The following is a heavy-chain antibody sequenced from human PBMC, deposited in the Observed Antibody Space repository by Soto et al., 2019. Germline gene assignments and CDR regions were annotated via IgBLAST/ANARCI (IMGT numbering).Heavy chain of an antibody. CDR1: GFSFSYYW. CDR3: ARGDRGAFDL. Sequence: EVQLVESEGGLVQPGGSLRLSCAASGFSFSYYWMHWVRQAPRQGLVWVSRIHSDGSSTTYADSVKGRFTISRDNAKNTLYLQMNSLRAEDTAVYYCARGDRGAFDLWGQGTMVTVSS. V-gene: IGHV3-74*01. J-gene: IGHJ3*01. CDR2: IHSDGSST. D-gene: IGHD2-21*02.